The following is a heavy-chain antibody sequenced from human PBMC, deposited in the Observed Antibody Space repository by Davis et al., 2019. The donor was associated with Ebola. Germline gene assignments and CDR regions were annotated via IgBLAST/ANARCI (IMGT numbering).Heavy chain of an antibody. D-gene: IGHD2-8*01. CDR3: ARGFLGYCTNGVCYGLDY. V-gene: IGHV4-31*11. J-gene: IGHJ4*02. CDR1: GGSFSGYY. CDR2: IYYSGST. Sequence: LRLSCAVYGGSFSGYYWSWIRQHPGKGLEWIGYIYYSGSTYYNPSLKSRVTISVDTSKNQFSLKLSSVTAADTAVYYCARGFLGYCTNGVCYGLDYWGQGTLVTVSS.